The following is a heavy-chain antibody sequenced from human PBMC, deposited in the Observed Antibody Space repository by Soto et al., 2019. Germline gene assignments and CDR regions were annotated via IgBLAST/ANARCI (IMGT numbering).Heavy chain of an antibody. J-gene: IGHJ4*02. CDR2: IIPIFGTA. D-gene: IGHD3-22*01. CDR1: GGTFSSYA. CDR3: ARVSENDSSGYTTYYFDY. V-gene: IGHV1-69*13. Sequence: GASVKVSCKASGGTFSSYAISWVRQAPGQGLEWMGGIIPIFGTANYAQKFQGRVTITADESTSTAYMELSSLRSEDTAVYYCARVSENDSSGYTTYYFDYWGQGTLVTVSS.